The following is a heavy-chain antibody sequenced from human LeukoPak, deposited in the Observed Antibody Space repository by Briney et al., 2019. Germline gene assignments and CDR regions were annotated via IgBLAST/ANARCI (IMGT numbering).Heavy chain of an antibody. CDR3: ARPAVAGTSRSYWYFDL. D-gene: IGHD6-19*01. Sequence: AGESLKISCKGSGYSFTSYWIVWVRQMPGKGLEWMGIIYPRDSDTRYSPSFQGQVTISADKSISTAYLQWSSLKASDTAMYYCARPAVAGTSRSYWYFDLWGRGTLVTVSS. CDR1: GYSFTSYW. V-gene: IGHV5-51*01. CDR2: IYPRDSDT. J-gene: IGHJ2*01.